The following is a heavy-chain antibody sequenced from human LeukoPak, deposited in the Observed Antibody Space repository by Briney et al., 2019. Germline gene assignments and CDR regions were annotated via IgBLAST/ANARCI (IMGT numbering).Heavy chain of an antibody. CDR2: IYYSGST. Sequence: PSETLSLTCTVSGGSISSYYWSWIRQPPGKGLEWIGYIYYSGSTNYNPSLKSRVTISVDTSKNQFSLKLSSVTAADTAVYYCARRIGDPSPGWFDPWGQGTLVTVSS. CDR3: ARRIGDPSPGWFDP. V-gene: IGHV4-59*01. CDR1: GGSISSYY. J-gene: IGHJ5*02. D-gene: IGHD3-10*01.